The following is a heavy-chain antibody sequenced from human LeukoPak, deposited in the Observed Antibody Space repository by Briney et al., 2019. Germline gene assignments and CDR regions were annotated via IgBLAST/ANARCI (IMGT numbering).Heavy chain of an antibody. CDR3: ARASRDGYNQNFDY. D-gene: IGHD5-24*01. V-gene: IGHV5-51*01. CDR1: GYSFFSNYW. J-gene: IGHJ4*02. CDR2: LYPGDSDS. Sequence: GESLKISCKAYGYSFFSNYWIAWVRQMAGKGLGWIGILYPGDSDSRYSPSFQGQVTISADRSISTAYLHWSSLKVSDTAMYYCARASRDGYNQNFDYWGQGTLVTVSS.